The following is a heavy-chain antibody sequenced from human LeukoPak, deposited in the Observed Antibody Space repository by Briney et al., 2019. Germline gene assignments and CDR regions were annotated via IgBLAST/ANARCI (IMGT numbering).Heavy chain of an antibody. CDR3: ARVPRYQPLPFDY. CDR2: IIPIFGTA. CDR1: GGTFSSYA. J-gene: IGHJ4*02. D-gene: IGHD2-2*01. Sequence: ASVKVSCKASGGTFSSYAISWVRQAPGQGLEWMGGIIPIFGTASYAQKFQGRVTMTRDTSTSTVYMELSSLRSEDTAVYYCARVPRYQPLPFDYWGQGTLVTVSS. V-gene: IGHV1-69*05.